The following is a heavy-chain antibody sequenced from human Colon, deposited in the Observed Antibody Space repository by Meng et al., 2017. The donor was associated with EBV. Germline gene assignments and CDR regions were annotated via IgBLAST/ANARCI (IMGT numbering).Heavy chain of an antibody. V-gene: IGHV3-11*01. CDR3: ARDLGVAATGTSYFDP. Sequence: QVPPVGSGCVLVKPGGSLRLPCAASGFTFSDYYMNWIRQAPGKGLEWLSYISSSGSTINYADSVKGRFTISRDNAKNSLYLQMNSLRAEDTAVYYCARDLGVAATGTSYFDPWGQGTLVTVSS. CDR2: ISSSGSTI. D-gene: IGHD6-13*01. CDR1: GFTFSDYY. J-gene: IGHJ5*02.